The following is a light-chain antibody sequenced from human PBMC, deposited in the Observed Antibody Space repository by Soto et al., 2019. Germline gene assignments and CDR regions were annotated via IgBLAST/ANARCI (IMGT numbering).Light chain of an antibody. CDR1: SSDVGSYNI. CDR3: CSYAGSSTWV. CDR2: EVN. V-gene: IGLV2-23*02. Sequence: QSALTQSASVSGSPGQSITISCTGTSSDVGSYNIVSWYQQQPGKAPKLIIYEVNKRPSGVSDRFSGSKSDNTASLTISGLQAEDEADYYCCSYAGSSTWVFGGGTKLTVL. J-gene: IGLJ3*02.